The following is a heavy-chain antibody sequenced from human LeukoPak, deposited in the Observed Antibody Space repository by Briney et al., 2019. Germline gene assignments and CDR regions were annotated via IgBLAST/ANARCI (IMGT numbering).Heavy chain of an antibody. D-gene: IGHD2-2*01. Sequence: PGRSLRLSCAASGFTFSSYSMNWVRQAPGKGLEWVSSISSSSSYIYYADSVKGRFTISRDNAKNSLYLQMNSLRAEDTAVYYCARVVELVVVPAAIDQHYYYGMDVWGQGTTVTVSS. CDR2: ISSSSSYI. CDR3: ARVVELVVVPAAIDQHYYYGMDV. CDR1: GFTFSSYS. V-gene: IGHV3-21*01. J-gene: IGHJ6*02.